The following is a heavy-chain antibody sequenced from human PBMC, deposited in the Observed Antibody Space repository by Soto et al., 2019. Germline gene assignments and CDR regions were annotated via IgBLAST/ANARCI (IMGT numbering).Heavy chain of an antibody. J-gene: IGHJ5*02. CDR1: GGTFSSYA. Sequence: QVQLVQSGAEVKKPGSSVKVSCNASGGTFSSYAISWVRQAPGQGLEWMGGIIPIFGTANYAQKFQGRVTITADESTSTAYMELSSLRSEDTAVYYCARGRGEYSSSWDNPVDPWGQGTLVTVSS. V-gene: IGHV1-69*12. CDR3: ARGRGEYSSSWDNPVDP. D-gene: IGHD6-13*01. CDR2: IIPIFGTA.